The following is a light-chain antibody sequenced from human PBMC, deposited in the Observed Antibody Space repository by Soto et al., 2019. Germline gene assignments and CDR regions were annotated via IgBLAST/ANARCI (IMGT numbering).Light chain of an antibody. CDR3: HQYGSSPRT. Sequence: EIVLTQCPGTLSLSPGERATLSCRASQNVFSSFLAWYQQKPGQAPRLLIYDASSRATGIPDRFSASGSGTDFTLTISRLEPEDFAMYYCHQYGSSPRTFGQGTKVEIK. J-gene: IGKJ1*01. CDR2: DAS. CDR1: QNVFSSF. V-gene: IGKV3-20*01.